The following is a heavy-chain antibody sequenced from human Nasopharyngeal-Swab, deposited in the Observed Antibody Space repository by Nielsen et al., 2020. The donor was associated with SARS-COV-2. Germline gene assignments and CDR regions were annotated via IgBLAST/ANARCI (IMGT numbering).Heavy chain of an antibody. V-gene: IGHV3-30-3*01. J-gene: IGHJ4*02. CDR2: ISSDGINK. CDR1: GFTFSTYA. CDR3: ARGDCSRVSCYRFEY. D-gene: IGHD2-2*02. Sequence: GGSLRLSCTASGFTFSTYAMYWVRQAPGKGLEWVAVISSDGINKDYADSLKGRFNVSRDNSKNTLFLQMSSLRAEDTAVYYCARGDCSRVSCYRFEYWGQGTLLTVSS.